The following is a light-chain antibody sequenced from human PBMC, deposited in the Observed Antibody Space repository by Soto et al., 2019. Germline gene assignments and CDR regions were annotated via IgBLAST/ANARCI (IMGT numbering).Light chain of an antibody. CDR3: QQTYRTPFT. CDR1: QTIGTF. Sequence: DIQMTQSPSSLSASVGDRVNIACRTSQTIGTFLNWYQQKVGKAPKLLIFGASNLQSAVPSRFSGSGSGTEFTLTVSSLEAEDFATYYCQQTYRTPFTSRGGSQVDIK. V-gene: IGKV1-39*01. CDR2: GAS. J-gene: IGKJ4*01.